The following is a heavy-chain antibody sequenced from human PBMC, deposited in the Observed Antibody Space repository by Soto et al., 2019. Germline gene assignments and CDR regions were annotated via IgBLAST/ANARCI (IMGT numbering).Heavy chain of an antibody. CDR1: GGTFSSYA. J-gene: IGHJ6*02. CDR3: ASPPPHYYYYGMDV. V-gene: IGHV1-69*12. CDR2: IIPIFGTA. Sequence: QVQLVQSGAEVKKAGCSVKVSCKASGGTFSSYAISWVRQAPGQGLVWMGGIIPIFGTANYAQKFQGRVTITADESTSTAYMELSSLRSEDTAVYYCASPPPHYYYYGMDVWGQGTTVTVSS.